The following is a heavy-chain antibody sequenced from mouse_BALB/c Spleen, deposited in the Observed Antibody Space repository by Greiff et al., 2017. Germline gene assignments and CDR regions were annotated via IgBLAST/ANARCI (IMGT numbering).Heavy chain of an antibody. V-gene: IGHV5-4*02. Sequence: EVQVVESGGGLVKPGGSLKLSCAASGFTFSDYYMYWVRQTPEKRLEWVATISDGGSYTYYPDSVKGRFTISRDNAKNNLYLQMSSLKSEDTAMYYCARTGTGFAYWGQGTLVTVSA. CDR1: GFTFSDYY. J-gene: IGHJ3*01. CDR3: ARTGTGFAY. CDR2: ISDGGSYT. D-gene: IGHD4-1*01.